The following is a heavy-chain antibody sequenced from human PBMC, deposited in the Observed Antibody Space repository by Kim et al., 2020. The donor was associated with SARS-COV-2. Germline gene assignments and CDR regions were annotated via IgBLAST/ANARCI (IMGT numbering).Heavy chain of an antibody. Sequence: SVKVSCKASGFTFTSSAVQWVRQARGQRLEWIGWIVVGSGNTNYAQKFQERVTITRDMSTSTAYMELSSLRSEDTAVYYCAASQTYYDFWSGYLNYGMDVWGQGTTVTVSS. J-gene: IGHJ6*02. CDR2: IVVGSGNT. CDR3: AASQTYYDFWSGYLNYGMDV. D-gene: IGHD3-3*01. V-gene: IGHV1-58*01. CDR1: GFTFTSSA.